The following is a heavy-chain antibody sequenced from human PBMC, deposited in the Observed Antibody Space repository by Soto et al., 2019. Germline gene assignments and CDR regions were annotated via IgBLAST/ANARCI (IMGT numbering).Heavy chain of an antibody. CDR2: IIPIFGTA. CDR1: GGTFSSYA. Sequence: GASVKVSCKASGGTFSSYAISWVRQAPGQGLEWMGGIIPIFGTANYAQKFQGRVTITADKSTSTAYMELSSLRSEDTAVYYCARDQMPSYYYDSSGYTRGYYYYYGMDVWGQGTTVTVSS. CDR3: ARDQMPSYYYDSSGYTRGYYYYYGMDV. J-gene: IGHJ6*02. V-gene: IGHV1-69*06. D-gene: IGHD3-22*01.